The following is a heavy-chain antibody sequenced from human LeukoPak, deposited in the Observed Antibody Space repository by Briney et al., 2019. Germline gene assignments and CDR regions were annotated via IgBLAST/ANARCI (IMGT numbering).Heavy chain of an antibody. CDR3: ARGLDDSSGY. Sequence: ASVKVSCKASGYTFSNYGISWVRQAPGQGLEWMGWISAYNGNTNYAQKFQGRVTITADKSTSTAYMELSSLRSEDTAVYYCARGLDDSSGYWGQGTLVTVSS. CDR1: GYTFSNYG. CDR2: ISAYNGNT. D-gene: IGHD3-22*01. J-gene: IGHJ4*02. V-gene: IGHV1-18*01.